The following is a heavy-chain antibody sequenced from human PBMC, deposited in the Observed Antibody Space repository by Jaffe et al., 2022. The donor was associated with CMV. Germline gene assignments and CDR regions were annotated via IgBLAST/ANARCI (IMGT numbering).Heavy chain of an antibody. V-gene: IGHV3-21*01. CDR2: ISSSSSYI. CDR1: GFTFSSYN. CDR3: ARDLNLLCGGDCPFDP. J-gene: IGHJ5*02. D-gene: IGHD2-21*02. Sequence: EVQLVESGGGLVKPGGSLRLSCAASGFTFSSYNMKWVRQAPGKGLQWVSSISSSSSYIYYADSVKGRFTISRDNAKNSLYLQMNSLRAEDTAVYYCARDLNLLCGGDCPFDPWGQGTLVTVSS.